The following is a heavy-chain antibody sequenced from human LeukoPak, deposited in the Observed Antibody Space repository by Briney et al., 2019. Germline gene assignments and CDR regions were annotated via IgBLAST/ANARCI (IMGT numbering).Heavy chain of an antibody. CDR3: AKEQRPDSFSDFDY. CDR1: GFNFRDYG. D-gene: IGHD2/OR15-2a*01. V-gene: IGHV3-43*02. J-gene: IGHJ4*02. Sequence: GGSLRLSCAASGFNFRDYGIHWVRQAPAKGLEWLSVTSGNGRFTDYADSVKGRFTISRDNSKNSLFLQIHSVRTEDTAFYYCAKEQRPDSFSDFDYWGQGTLVTVSS. CDR2: TSGNGRFT.